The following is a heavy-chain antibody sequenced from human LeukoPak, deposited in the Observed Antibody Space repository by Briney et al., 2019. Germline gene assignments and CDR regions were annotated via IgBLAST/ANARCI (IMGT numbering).Heavy chain of an antibody. V-gene: IGHV1-3*01. CDR2: INPGSGNT. CDR1: GYTFTSYA. Sequence: GASVKVSCKASGYTFTSYAMHWVRLAPGRRLEWMGWINPGSGNTQNSQKFQDRVTITRDTSASAAYMEMSSLRSEDTAVYYCARGGLQLWFSPDAFDVWGQGTMVTVSS. D-gene: IGHD5-18*01. J-gene: IGHJ3*01. CDR3: ARGGLQLWFSPDAFDV.